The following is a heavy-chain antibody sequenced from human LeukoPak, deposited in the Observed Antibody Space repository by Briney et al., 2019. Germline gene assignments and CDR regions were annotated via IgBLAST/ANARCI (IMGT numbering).Heavy chain of an antibody. CDR3: ARHPYYYDSGGYSFDY. CDR2: IYPGDSDT. Sequence: GESLKISCKGSGYIFTNYWIGWVRQMPGKGLEWMGIIYPGDSDTRYSPSFQGQVTISADKSISTAYLQWSSLKASDTAMYYCARHPYYYDSGGYSFDYWGQGTLVTVSS. D-gene: IGHD3-22*01. CDR1: GYIFTNYW. J-gene: IGHJ4*02. V-gene: IGHV5-51*01.